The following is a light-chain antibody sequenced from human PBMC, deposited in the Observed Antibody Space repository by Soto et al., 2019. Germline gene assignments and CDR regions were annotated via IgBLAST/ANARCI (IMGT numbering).Light chain of an antibody. CDR3: CSHAGSSTYVV. V-gene: IGLV2-23*02. CDR1: SSAIGSYNL. J-gene: IGLJ2*01. Sequence: QAVVTQAASVSGSPGQSITISCTGTSSAIGSYNLVSWYQQHPGKAPKLMISEVSKRPSGVSNRFSGSKSGNTASLTISGLQAEDEADYYCCSHAGSSTYVVVGGGTKLTVL. CDR2: EVS.